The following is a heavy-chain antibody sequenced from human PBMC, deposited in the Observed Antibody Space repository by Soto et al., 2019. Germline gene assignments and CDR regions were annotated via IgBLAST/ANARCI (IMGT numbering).Heavy chain of an antibody. CDR1: GFTFSDYD. D-gene: IGHD6-19*01. V-gene: IGHV3-11*01. CDR2: TSSSGSTI. Sequence: QVELVESGGGLAKPGGSLRLSCAASGFTFSDYDMSCIRQAPGKGLEWVSYTSSSGSTIYYADSGKGRFTMSSDNATNAMYLHMDSLRVEDTAVYYCARDPHGIAVDHSYYYGMDVWGQGTTVTVSS. J-gene: IGHJ6*02. CDR3: ARDPHGIAVDHSYYYGMDV.